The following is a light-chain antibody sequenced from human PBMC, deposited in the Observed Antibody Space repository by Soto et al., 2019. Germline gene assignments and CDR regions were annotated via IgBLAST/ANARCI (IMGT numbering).Light chain of an antibody. J-gene: IGKJ1*01. V-gene: IGKV3-20*01. CDR1: QSVSSSY. CDR2: GAS. CDR3: LQDFSYPRK. Sequence: IVLTHSPGTLSLSPGERATLSCRTSQSVSSSYLAWYQQKPGQAPRLLIYGASTRATGIPARFSGSGSGTEFTLTISSLQPEDSATYYCLQDFSYPRKFGQGTKVDIK.